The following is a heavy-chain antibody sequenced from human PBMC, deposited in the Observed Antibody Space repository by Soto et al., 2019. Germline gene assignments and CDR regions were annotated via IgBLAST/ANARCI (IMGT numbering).Heavy chain of an antibody. CDR3: AGGIDGYYQGSNYYGMDV. J-gene: IGHJ6*02. CDR1: GGSVSSGSYY. V-gene: IGHV4-61*01. CDR2: VYYSGST. D-gene: IGHD2-21*02. Sequence: QVQLQESGPGLVKPSETLSLTCTVSGGSVSSGSYYCSWIRQPPGKGLEWMGYVYYSGSTNYNPHRRSPVNISVDTSKDQFSLELSSVPAAHTPGSYCAGGIDGYYQGSNYYGMDVWGQGTTVTVSS.